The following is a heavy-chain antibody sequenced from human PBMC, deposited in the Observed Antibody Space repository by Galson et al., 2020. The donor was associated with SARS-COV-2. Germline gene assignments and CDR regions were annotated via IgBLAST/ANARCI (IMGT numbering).Heavy chain of an antibody. CDR2: ISYDGSNK. CDR3: AKDLEFGELFFCLSPLWFDP. V-gene: IGHV3-30*18. D-gene: IGHD3-10*01. CDR1: GFTFSSYG. J-gene: IGHJ5*02. Sequence: GGSLRLSCAASGFTFSSYGMHWVRQAPGKGLEWVAVISYDGSNKYYADSVKGRFTISRDNSKNTLYLQMNSLRAEDTAVSYCAKDLEFGELFFCLSPLWFDPWGQGTVVSVSS.